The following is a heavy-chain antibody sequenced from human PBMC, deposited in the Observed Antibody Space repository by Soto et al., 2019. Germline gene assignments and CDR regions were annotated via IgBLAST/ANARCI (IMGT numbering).Heavy chain of an antibody. J-gene: IGHJ4*02. CDR3: ATNYGSGSPPFDY. D-gene: IGHD3-10*01. CDR1: GGTFSSYT. Sequence: QVQLVQSGPEVKKPGSSVRVSCTASGGTFSSYTINWVRQVPGQGPEWMGRSIPMLGMSNYAQKFQGRVMMIADKSTNTVYMELSNLRSEDTAIYYCATNYGSGSPPFDYWGQGTLVTVSS. V-gene: IGHV1-69*02. CDR2: SIPMLGMS.